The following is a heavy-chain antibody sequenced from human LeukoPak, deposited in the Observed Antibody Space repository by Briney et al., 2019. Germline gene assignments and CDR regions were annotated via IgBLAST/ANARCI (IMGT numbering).Heavy chain of an antibody. J-gene: IGHJ4*02. CDR1: GFTFSSYG. CDR3: AKRNRNHGLEY. Sequence: PGGSLRLSCAAPGFTFSSYGMHWVRQAPGKGLEWVAVIWFDGSNKYYSDSVKGRFTVSRDNSKKMLYLQMHSLKAEDTAVYYCAKRNRNHGLEYWGQGTLVTVSS. CDR2: IWFDGSNK. D-gene: IGHD1-1*01. V-gene: IGHV3-33*06.